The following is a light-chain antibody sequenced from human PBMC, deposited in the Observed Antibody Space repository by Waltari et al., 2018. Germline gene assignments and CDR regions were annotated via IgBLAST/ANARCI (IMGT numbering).Light chain of an antibody. CDR1: QSISSY. CDR2: AAS. V-gene: IGKV1-39*01. J-gene: IGKJ4*01. Sequence: DIQMTQSPSSLSASVGDRVTITCRASQSISSYLNWYQQKPGKAPKILIYAASSLQSGVPSRFSGSGSGTDFTLTISSLQPEDFATYYCQQSYSTLLLTFGGGTKVEIK. CDR3: QQSYSTLLLT.